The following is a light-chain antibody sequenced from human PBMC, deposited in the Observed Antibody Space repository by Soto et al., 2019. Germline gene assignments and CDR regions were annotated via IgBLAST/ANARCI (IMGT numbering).Light chain of an antibody. CDR3: QSYDNNLSGGV. Sequence: QSVLTQPPSVSGAPGQRVTISCTGSSSNIWAGYDVHWYQRLPGRAPKLLIYGSSNRPSGVPDRISGSKSGTSASLAITGLQAEDEADYYCQSYDNNLSGGVFGGGTKLTVL. V-gene: IGLV1-40*01. J-gene: IGLJ3*02. CDR2: GSS. CDR1: SSNIWAGYD.